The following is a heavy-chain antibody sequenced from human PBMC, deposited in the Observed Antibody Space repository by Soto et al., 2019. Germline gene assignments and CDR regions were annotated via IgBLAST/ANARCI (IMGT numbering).Heavy chain of an antibody. J-gene: IGHJ6*02. D-gene: IGHD5-12*01. V-gene: IGHV1-69*02. CDR3: ARVYKEMATIYYYGMDV. CDR1: GGTFSSYT. Sequence: QVQLVQSGAEVKKPGSSVKVSCKASGGTFSSYTISWVRQAPGQGLEWMGRIISILGIANYAQKFQGRVTITADKSTSTAYMELSSLRSEDTAVYYCARVYKEMATIYYYGMDVWGQGTTVTVSS. CDR2: IISILGIA.